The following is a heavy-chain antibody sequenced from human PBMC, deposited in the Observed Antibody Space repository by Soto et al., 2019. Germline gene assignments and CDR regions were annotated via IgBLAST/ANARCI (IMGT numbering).Heavy chain of an antibody. CDR2: IHWDDDK. V-gene: IGHV2-5*02. Sequence: GSGPTLGNPTQTLTLACTFSGVSLSTSGVGVGWIRQPPGKALDWLALIHWDDDKRYSPSLKTRLTITRDTPKNQVVLTVTNMDPVDTATYYCVHITFHYDILTAYYKGFFDYWGQGALVTVSS. CDR1: GVSLSTSGVG. J-gene: IGHJ4*02. D-gene: IGHD3-9*01. CDR3: VHITFHYDILTAYYKGFFDY.